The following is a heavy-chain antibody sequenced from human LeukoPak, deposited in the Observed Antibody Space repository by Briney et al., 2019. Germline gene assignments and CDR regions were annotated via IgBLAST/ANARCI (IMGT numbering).Heavy chain of an antibody. CDR3: ARDYRSTFDY. J-gene: IGHJ4*02. CDR1: GLIFSNYW. D-gene: IGHD1-26*01. Sequence: GGSLRLSCAATGLIFSNYWMSWVRQAPGKGLEWVSYISSSGTTISYTDSVKGRFTISRDNAKNSLYLQMNSLRAEDTAVYYCARDYRSTFDYWGQGTLVTVSS. V-gene: IGHV3-11*01. CDR2: ISSSGTTI.